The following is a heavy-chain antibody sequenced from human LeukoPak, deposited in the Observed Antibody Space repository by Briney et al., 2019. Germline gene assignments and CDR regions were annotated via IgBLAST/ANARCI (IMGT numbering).Heavy chain of an antibody. V-gene: IGHV3-23*01. CDR3: AKGVYSGTYYSDY. CDR2: ISGSGGTT. CDR1: GFTFSSYG. D-gene: IGHD1-26*01. J-gene: IGHJ4*02. Sequence: PGGSLRLSCAASGFTFSSYGMSWVRQAPGKGLEWVSGISGSGGTTYYADSVKGRFTISRDNSKNTLYLQMNSLRAEDTAIYYCAKGVYSGTYYSDYWGQGTLVTVSS.